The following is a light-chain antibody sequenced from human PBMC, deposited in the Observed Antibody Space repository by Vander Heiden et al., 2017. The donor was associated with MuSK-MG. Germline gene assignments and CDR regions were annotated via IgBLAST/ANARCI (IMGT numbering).Light chain of an antibody. CDR3: SSYTSSSTLDVV. CDR2: DVS. J-gene: IGLJ2*01. CDR1: SSDVGGYNY. V-gene: IGLV2-14*01. Sequence: QSALTQPAPVSGSPGQSLTISCTGTSSDVGGYNYVSWYQQHPGKAPKLMIYDVSNRPSGVSNRFSGSKSGNTASLTISGLQAEDEADYYCSSYTSSSTLDVVFGGGTKLTVL.